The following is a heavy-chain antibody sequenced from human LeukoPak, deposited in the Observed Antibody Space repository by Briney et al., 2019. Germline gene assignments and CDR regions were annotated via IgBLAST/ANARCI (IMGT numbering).Heavy chain of an antibody. Sequence: GESLKISCKASGYSFTTYRIGWVRQMPGKGLEWMGIIYPGDSDARYSPSFQGQVTISVDKSISTAYLQWSSLKASDTAVYYCARLSAMSIGRGGDSWGQGTLVTVSS. D-gene: IGHD2-2*01. CDR3: ARLSAMSIGRGGDS. V-gene: IGHV5-51*01. CDR1: GYSFTTYR. J-gene: IGHJ4*02. CDR2: IYPGDSDA.